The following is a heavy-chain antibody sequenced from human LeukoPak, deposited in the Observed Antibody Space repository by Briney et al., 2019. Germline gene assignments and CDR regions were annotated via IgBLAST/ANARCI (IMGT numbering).Heavy chain of an antibody. J-gene: IGHJ3*02. CDR2: IYYSGST. Sequence: SQTLSLTCTVSGGSISSGGYYWSWIRQHPGKGLEWIGYIYYSGSTYYNPSLKSRVTISVDTSKNQFSLKLSSVTAADTAMYYCARGALDQDFDIWGQGTMVTVSS. CDR3: ARGALDQDFDI. D-gene: IGHD3/OR15-3a*01. CDR1: GGSISSGGYY. V-gene: IGHV4-31*03.